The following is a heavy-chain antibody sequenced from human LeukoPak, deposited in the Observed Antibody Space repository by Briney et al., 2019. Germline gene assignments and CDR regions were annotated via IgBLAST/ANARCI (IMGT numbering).Heavy chain of an antibody. CDR3: AKDRDYYGSGSQAWYFDL. CDR2: ISGSGGST. Sequence: GGSLRLSCAASGFTFSSYAMSWVRQAPGKGLEWVSAISGSGGSTYYADSVKGRFTISRDNSKNTLYLQMNSLRAEDTAVYYCAKDRDYYGSGSQAWYFDLWGRGTLVTVSS. V-gene: IGHV3-23*01. J-gene: IGHJ2*01. D-gene: IGHD3-10*01. CDR1: GFTFSSYA.